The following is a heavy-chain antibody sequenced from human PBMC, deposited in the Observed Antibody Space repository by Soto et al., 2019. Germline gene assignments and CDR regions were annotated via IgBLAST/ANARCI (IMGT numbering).Heavy chain of an antibody. D-gene: IGHD3-9*01. V-gene: IGHV4-31*03. CDR3: ARVTDILSGSPVYFGY. CDR2: VYYSGNT. J-gene: IGHJ4*02. Sequence: KPSETLSLTCTVSGGSISSGGYYWSWIRQHPGKGLEWIGFVYYSGNTYYNPSLKSRITISVDTSKNRFSLKLSSVTAADTAVYYCARVTDILSGSPVYFGYWGQGALVTVSS. CDR1: GGSISSGGYY.